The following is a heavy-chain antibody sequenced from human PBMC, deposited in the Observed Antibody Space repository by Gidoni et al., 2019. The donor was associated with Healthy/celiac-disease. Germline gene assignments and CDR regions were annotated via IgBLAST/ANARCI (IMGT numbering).Heavy chain of an antibody. V-gene: IGHV2-70*01. Sequence: QVTLRESGPALVKPTQTLTLTCTFSGFSLSTSEMCVSWIRQPPGKALEWLALIDWDDDKYYSTSLKTRLTISKDTSKNQVVLTMTNMDPVDTATYYCARMAYINSGYGNAFDIWGQGTMVTVSS. CDR1: GFSLSTSEMC. J-gene: IGHJ3*02. CDR3: ARMAYINSGYGNAFDI. D-gene: IGHD5-12*01. CDR2: IDWDDDK.